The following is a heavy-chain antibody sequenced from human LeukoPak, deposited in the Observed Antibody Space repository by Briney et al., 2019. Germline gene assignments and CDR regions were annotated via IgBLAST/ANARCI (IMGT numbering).Heavy chain of an antibody. CDR1: GGSISSYY. Sequence: SETLSLTCTVSGGSISSYYWSWIRQPPGKGLEWIGHIYHSGNTYSNPSLRSRVTISVDRSKNQFALSLSSVTAADTAVYFCARVLPHLGYDSRGRYGLRGAFDIWGQGTMVTVSS. CDR2: IYHSGNT. J-gene: IGHJ3*02. D-gene: IGHD3-22*01. CDR3: ARVLPHLGYDSRGRYGLRGAFDI. V-gene: IGHV4-59*12.